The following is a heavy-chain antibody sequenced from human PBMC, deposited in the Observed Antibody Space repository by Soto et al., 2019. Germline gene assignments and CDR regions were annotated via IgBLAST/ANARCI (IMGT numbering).Heavy chain of an antibody. J-gene: IGHJ6*02. CDR3: ARERLDSGVGQGAMDV. V-gene: IGHV4-31*03. D-gene: IGHD2-8*01. Sequence: SETLSLTCTVSGGSISSGGYYWSWIRQHPGKGLEWIGYIYYSGSTYYNPSLKSRVTISVDTSKNQFSLKLSSVTAADTAVYYCARERLDSGVGQGAMDVWGQGITVTVSS. CDR2: IYYSGST. CDR1: GGSISSGGYY.